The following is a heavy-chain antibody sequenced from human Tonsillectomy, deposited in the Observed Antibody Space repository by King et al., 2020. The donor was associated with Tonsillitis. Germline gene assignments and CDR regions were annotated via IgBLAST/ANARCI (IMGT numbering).Heavy chain of an antibody. Sequence: QLQESGPGLVKPSQTLSLTCTVSGGSISSGDYYWSWIRQPPGKGLECIGYIYYSGSTYYNPSLKSRVTISVDTSKNQFSLKLSSVTAADTAVYYCARRPLTGTAWFDPWGQGTLVTVSS. D-gene: IGHD1-7*01. CDR2: IYYSGST. CDR3: ARRPLTGTAWFDP. CDR1: GGSISSGDYY. V-gene: IGHV4-30-4*01. J-gene: IGHJ5*02.